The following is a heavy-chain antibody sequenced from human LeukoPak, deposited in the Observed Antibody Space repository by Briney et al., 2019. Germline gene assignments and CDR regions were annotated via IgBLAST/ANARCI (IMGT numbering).Heavy chain of an antibody. Sequence: GGSLRLSCAASGFTFSSYTMHWVRQAPGKGLEWVAVISYDGSDKYYADSVKGRFTISRDNSKNTLYLQVNSLRAEDTAVFYCARNSPFDFWGQGTLVTASS. V-gene: IGHV3-30*04. CDR2: ISYDGSDK. J-gene: IGHJ4*02. CDR3: ARNSPFDF. CDR1: GFTFSSYT.